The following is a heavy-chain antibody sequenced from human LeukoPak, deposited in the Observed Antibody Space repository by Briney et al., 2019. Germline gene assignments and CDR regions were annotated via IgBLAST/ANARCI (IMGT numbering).Heavy chain of an antibody. CDR2: ISSNGGST. CDR1: GFTFSSYA. D-gene: IGHD7-27*01. Sequence: PGGSLRLSCSASGFTFSSYAMHWVRQAPGKGLEYVSAISSNGGSTYYADSLKGRFIISRDNSTNTLYLQMNGLRAEDTAIYYCAKAGNWDQGYYYYGMDAWGQGTTVTVS. J-gene: IGHJ6*02. V-gene: IGHV3-64*04. CDR3: AKAGNWDQGYYYYGMDA.